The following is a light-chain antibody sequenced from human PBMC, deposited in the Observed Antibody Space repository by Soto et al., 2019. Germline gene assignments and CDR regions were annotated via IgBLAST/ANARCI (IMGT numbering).Light chain of an antibody. CDR3: QQYNTWRSIT. Sequence: EIVMTQSPATLSVSPGERATLSCRASQSISSNLGWYQQRHGQAPRLLIYGASTRATRTPASFSGSGSGTEFTLTISSLQSEDFAVYYCQQYNTWRSITFGQGTRLEIK. J-gene: IGKJ5*01. CDR1: QSISSN. V-gene: IGKV3-15*01. CDR2: GAS.